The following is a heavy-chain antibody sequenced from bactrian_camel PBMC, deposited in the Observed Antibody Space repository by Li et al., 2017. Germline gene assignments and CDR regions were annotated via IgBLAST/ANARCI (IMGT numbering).Heavy chain of an antibody. CDR3: TKDLSTTLGGWNLHY. CDR2: IETDGVNT. V-gene: IGHV3-2*01. J-gene: IGHJ4*01. Sequence: VQLVESGGGSVQAGGSLRLSCAASEFTFSVYYISWVRQIPGKGLEWVSSIETDGVNTYYADSVKGRFTISRDNAKNTLYLQLMSLKTEDTAMYYCTKDLSTTLGGWNLHYWGQGTQVTVS. CDR1: EFTFSVYY.